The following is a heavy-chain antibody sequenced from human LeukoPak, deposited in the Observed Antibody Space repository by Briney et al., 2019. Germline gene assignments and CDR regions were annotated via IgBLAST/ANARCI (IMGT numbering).Heavy chain of an antibody. CDR2: INPNSGGT. V-gene: IGHV1-2*02. J-gene: IGHJ3*02. Sequence: GASVKVSCKASGYTFTGYYIHWVRQAPGQGVEWMGWINPNSGGTNYAQNFQGRVTMTRDTSISTAYMELSRLRSDDTAVYYCARGSGIAAAGDAFDIWGQGTMVTVSS. CDR3: ARGSGIAAAGDAFDI. CDR1: GYTFTGYY. D-gene: IGHD6-13*01.